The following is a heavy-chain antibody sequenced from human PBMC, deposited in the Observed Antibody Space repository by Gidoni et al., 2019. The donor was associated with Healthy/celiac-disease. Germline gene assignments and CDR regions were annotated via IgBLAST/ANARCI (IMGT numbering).Heavy chain of an antibody. J-gene: IGHJ6*02. CDR3: AKDKRRGIAAAGEVLGSRKDV. D-gene: IGHD6-13*01. V-gene: IGHV3-23*01. Sequence: EVQLLESGGGLVQPGGSLRLSCAAAGFTFSSYAMRWGRQAPGKGLEWVSAISGSGGSTYYADSVKGRFTISRDNSKNTLYLQMNSLRAEDTAVYYCAKDKRRGIAAAGEVLGSRKDVWGQGTTVTVSS. CDR1: GFTFSSYA. CDR2: ISGSGGST.